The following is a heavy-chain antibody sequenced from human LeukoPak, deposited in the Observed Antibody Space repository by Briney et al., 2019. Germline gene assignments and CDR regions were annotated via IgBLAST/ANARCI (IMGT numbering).Heavy chain of an antibody. V-gene: IGHV4-59*08. CDR3: ARQKARGYYYYGMDV. J-gene: IGHJ6*02. CDR1: GGSISSYY. CDR2: IYYSGST. Sequence: SETLTLTCTVSGGSISSYYWSWIRQPPGKGLEWIGYIYYSGSTNYNPSLKSRVTISVDTSKNQFSLKLSSVTAADTAVYYCARQKARGYYYYGMDVWGQGTTVTVSS.